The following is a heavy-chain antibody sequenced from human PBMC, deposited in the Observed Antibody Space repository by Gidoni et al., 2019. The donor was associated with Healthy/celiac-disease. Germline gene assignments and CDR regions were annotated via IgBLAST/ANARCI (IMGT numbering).Heavy chain of an antibody. CDR1: GFTFSSYA. J-gene: IGHJ4*02. V-gene: IGHV3-23*01. CDR3: AKDAPYCGGDCPNF. Sequence: EVQLLESGGGLVEPGGSVRLSCAASGFTFSSYAMRWVRQAPGKGLVWVSAISGSGVSTYYADSVKGRFTISRDNSKNTLYLQMNSLRAEDTAVYYCAKDAPYCGGDCPNFWGQGTLVTVSS. CDR2: ISGSGVST. D-gene: IGHD2-21*02.